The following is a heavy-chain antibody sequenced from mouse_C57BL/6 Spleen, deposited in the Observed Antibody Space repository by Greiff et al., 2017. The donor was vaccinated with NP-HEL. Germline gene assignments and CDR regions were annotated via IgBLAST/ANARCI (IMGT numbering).Heavy chain of an antibody. V-gene: IGHV5-17*01. CDR3: ARRGIFFYYYAMDY. CDR2: ISSGSSTI. Sequence: EVQRVESGGGLVKPGGSLKLSCAASGFTFSDYGMHWVRQAPEKGLEWVAYISSGSSTIYYADTVKGRFTISRDNAKNTLFLQMTSLRSEDTAMYYCARRGIFFYYYAMDYWGQGTSVTVSS. J-gene: IGHJ4*01. CDR1: GFTFSDYG. D-gene: IGHD1-1*02.